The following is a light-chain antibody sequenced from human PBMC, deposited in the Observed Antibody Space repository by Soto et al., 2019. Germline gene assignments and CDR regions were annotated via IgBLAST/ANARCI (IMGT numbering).Light chain of an antibody. J-gene: IGLJ1*01. CDR3: AAWDDSLSGYV. CDR1: SSNIGSNY. CDR2: SNN. V-gene: IGLV1-47*02. Sequence: QSALTQPPSASGSRGHMVTISCSGGSSNIGSNYVYWYQQIPGTAPKLLIYSNNERPSGVPARFSGSKSGTSASLAISGLRSEDEADYFCAAWDDSLSGYVFGTGTKVTVL.